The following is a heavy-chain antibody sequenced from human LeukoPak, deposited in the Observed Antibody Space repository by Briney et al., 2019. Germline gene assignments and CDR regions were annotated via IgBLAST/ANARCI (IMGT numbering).Heavy chain of an antibody. V-gene: IGHV5-51*01. CDR3: ARSLLDIVVVPAAAYNWFDP. CDR1: GYSFTSYW. D-gene: IGHD2-2*03. CDR2: IYPGDSDT. Sequence: GESLKISCKGSGYSFTSYWIGWVRQMPGKGLEWMGIIYPGDSDTRYSPSFQGQVTISADKSISTAYLQWSSLKASDTAMYYCARSLLDIVVVPAAAYNWFDPWSQGTLVTVSS. J-gene: IGHJ5*02.